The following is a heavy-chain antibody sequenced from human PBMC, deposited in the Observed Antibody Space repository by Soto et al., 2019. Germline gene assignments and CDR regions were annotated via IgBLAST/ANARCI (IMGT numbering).Heavy chain of an antibody. CDR2: IRSRAYGGTT. CDR1: GFTFGDYA. D-gene: IGHD2-21*02. V-gene: IGHV3-49*03. CDR3: TRVIVVVTATIWFDP. J-gene: IGHJ5*02. Sequence: GGSLRLSCTASGFTFGDYAMSWFRQAPGKGLEWVGFIRSRAYGGTTEYAASVKGRFTISRDDSKSIAYLQMNSLKTEDTAVYYCTRVIVVVTATIWFDPWGQGSLVTVSS.